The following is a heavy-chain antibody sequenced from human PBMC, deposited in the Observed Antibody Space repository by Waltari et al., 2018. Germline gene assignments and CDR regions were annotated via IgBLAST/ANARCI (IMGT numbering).Heavy chain of an antibody. CDR2: IRQDGGEE. CDR3: AKDNWGLPGGIDGFDV. J-gene: IGHJ3*01. Sequence: EVQLVESGGDLVRPGGSLRLSCEASGFSFSTYWMSWVRRAQGKGLEWVADIRQDGGEERYLASVRGRFIISRDNAKNSVFLQMDSLRAEDTALYYCAKDNWGLPGGIDGFDVWGQGTMVTVSS. D-gene: IGHD7-27*01. CDR1: GFSFSTYW. V-gene: IGHV3-7*01.